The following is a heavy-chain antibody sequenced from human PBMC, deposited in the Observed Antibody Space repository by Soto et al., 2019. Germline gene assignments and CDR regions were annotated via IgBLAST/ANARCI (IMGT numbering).Heavy chain of an antibody. CDR2: ISCSSSYI. J-gene: IGHJ6*02. CDR3: ARVVDYCDPYYYYGMDV. Sequence: EVQLVESGGGLVKPGGSLRLSCAASGFTFSSYSMNWVRQAPGKGLEWVSSISCSSSYIYYADSVKGRFTISRYNAKNSLYLQMNSLRAEDTAVYYCARVVDYCDPYYYYGMDVWGQGTTVTVSS. D-gene: IGHD3-22*01. V-gene: IGHV3-21*01. CDR1: GFTFSSYS.